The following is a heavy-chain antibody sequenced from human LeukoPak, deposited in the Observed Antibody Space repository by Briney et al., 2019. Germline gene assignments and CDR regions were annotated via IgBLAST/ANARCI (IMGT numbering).Heavy chain of an antibody. CDR1: GYSISTGYY. J-gene: IGHJ5*02. CDR3: ARGGYYGSGNDFRFDP. D-gene: IGHD3-10*01. CDR2: IHYTGST. Sequence: SETLSLTCTVSGYSISTGYYWDWIRQPPGKGLECIGYIHYTGSTNYNPSLKSRVTISVETSKNQFSLKLKSVTAADTAVYYCARGGYYGSGNDFRFDPWGQGTLVSVSS. V-gene: IGHV4-61*01.